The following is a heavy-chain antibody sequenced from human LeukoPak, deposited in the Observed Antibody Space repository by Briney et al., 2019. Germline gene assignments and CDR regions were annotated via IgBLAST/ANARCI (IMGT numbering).Heavy chain of an antibody. D-gene: IGHD1-26*01. CDR1: GFTFDDSA. CDR2: ISWNSDNT. V-gene: IGHV3-9*01. CDR3: AKAAVGATPRGAFDI. J-gene: IGHJ3*02. Sequence: PGRSLRLSCAASGFTFDDSAMHWVRQAPGKGLEWVSGISWNSDNTGYADSAKGRFIISRDNAENSLYLQMNSLRSEDTAFYFCAKAAVGATPRGAFDIWGQGTRVTVSS.